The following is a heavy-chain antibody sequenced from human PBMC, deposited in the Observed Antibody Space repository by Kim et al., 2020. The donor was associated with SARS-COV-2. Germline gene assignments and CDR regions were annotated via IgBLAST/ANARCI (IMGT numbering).Heavy chain of an antibody. Sequence: FSLPFPFFFYSILLCSSWGWLRPPPGHWLVVFLSLFFLLCIYYIFSLTIRFTILVDPSPNQFSLKLSSVTAADTAVYYCARVLGGNLYFDYWGQGTLVTVSS. J-gene: IGHJ4*02. D-gene: IGHD2-15*01. V-gene: IGHV4-38-2*01. CDR1: FYSILLCSS. CDR2: LFFLLCI. CDR3: ARVLGGNLYFDY.